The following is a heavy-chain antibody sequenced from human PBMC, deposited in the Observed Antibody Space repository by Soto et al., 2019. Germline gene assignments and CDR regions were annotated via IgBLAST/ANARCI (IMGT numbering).Heavy chain of an antibody. V-gene: IGHV3-30-3*01. J-gene: IGHJ6*02. CDR2: ISYDGSNK. CDR1: GFTFSSYA. D-gene: IGHD6-19*01. Sequence: QVQLVESGGGVVQPGRSLRLSCAASGFTFSSYAMHWVRQAPGKGLEWVAVISYDGSNKYYADSVKGRFTISRDNSTNTLYLQMNSLRAEDTAVYYCARELDGQWLAPPPYYYYYGMDVWGQGTTVTVSS. CDR3: ARELDGQWLAPPPYYYYYGMDV.